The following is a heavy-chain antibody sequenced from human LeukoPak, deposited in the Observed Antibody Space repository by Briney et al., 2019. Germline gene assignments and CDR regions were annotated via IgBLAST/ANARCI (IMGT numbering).Heavy chain of an antibody. CDR3: ARVRGMTTVTTVDY. V-gene: IGHV4-34*01. CDR1: GGPFSGYY. J-gene: IGHJ4*02. Sequence: PSEALSLTCAVYGGPFSGYYWSWIRQPPGKGLEWIGEINHSGSTNYTPSLKSRVTISVDTSKNQFSLKLSSVTAADTAVYYCARVRGMTTVTTVDYWGQGTLVTVSS. CDR2: INHSGST. D-gene: IGHD4-17*01.